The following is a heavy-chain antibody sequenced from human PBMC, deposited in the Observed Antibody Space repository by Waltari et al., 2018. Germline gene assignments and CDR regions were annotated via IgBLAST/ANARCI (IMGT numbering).Heavy chain of an antibody. CDR2: VDPEVDET. CDR1: GYTLTELS. J-gene: IGHJ4*02. V-gene: IGHV1-24*01. D-gene: IGHD5-18*01. CDR3: APERGYGYPYYPY. Sequence: QVHLVQSGAEVKKPGASVKVSCKVSGYTLTELSMHWVRQAPGKGLEWMGGVDPEVDETSYAQKFQGRVSLTEDTSTDTAYMELSGLRSEDTAVYYCAPERGYGYPYYPYWGQGTLVTVSS.